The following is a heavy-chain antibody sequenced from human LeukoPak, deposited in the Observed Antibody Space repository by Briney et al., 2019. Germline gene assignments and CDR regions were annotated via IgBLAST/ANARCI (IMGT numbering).Heavy chain of an antibody. CDR1: GFTFSSNW. Sequence: GGSLSRSCAASGFTFSSNWMSWVRQAPGKGLEWVANIRQDGSDKYYMDSVEGRFTISRDNAKNSLSLQMNSLRVEDTAVYYCARDRDCGDGGCYPNFESRGHGILVTVSS. D-gene: IGHD2-15*01. J-gene: IGHJ4*01. V-gene: IGHV3-7*01. CDR3: ARDRDCGDGGCYPNFES. CDR2: IRQDGSDK.